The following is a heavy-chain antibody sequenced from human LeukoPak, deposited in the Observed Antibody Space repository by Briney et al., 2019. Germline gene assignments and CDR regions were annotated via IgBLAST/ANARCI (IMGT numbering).Heavy chain of an antibody. CDR3: ARGRYSSGWSITNWFDP. J-gene: IGHJ5*02. Sequence: SSETLSLTCTVSGGSISSYYWSWIRQPPGKGLEWIGYIYYSGSTNYNPSLKSRVTISVDTSKHQFSLKLSSVTAADTAVYYCARGRYSSGWSITNWFDPWGQGTLVTVSS. V-gene: IGHV4-59*01. CDR2: IYYSGST. CDR1: GGSISSYY. D-gene: IGHD6-19*01.